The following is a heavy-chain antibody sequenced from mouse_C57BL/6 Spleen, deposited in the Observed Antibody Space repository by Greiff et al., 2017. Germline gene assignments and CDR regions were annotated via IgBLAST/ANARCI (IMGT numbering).Heavy chain of an antibody. Sequence: QVQLQQSGPELVKPGASVKISCKASGYSFTSYYIHWVKQRPGQGLEWIGWIYPGSGNTKYNEKFKGKATLTADTSSSTAYMQLSSLTSEDSAVYYCARSRDYDVKAWCAYWGQGTLVTVSA. D-gene: IGHD2-4*01. CDR3: ARSRDYDVKAWCAY. CDR2: IYPGSGNT. J-gene: IGHJ3*01. V-gene: IGHV1-66*01. CDR1: GYSFTSYY.